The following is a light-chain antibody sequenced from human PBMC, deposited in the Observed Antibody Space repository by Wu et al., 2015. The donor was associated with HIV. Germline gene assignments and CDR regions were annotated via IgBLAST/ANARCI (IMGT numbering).Light chain of an antibody. Sequence: EIVLSQSPGTLSLSPGERATLSCRASQSLSTYFLAWYQQRPGQAPRLLIHSASSRATGIPDRFSGSGSGTDFTLTISRVEPKDFAVYYCQQYASSPQTFGQGTKVEIK. CDR2: SAS. V-gene: IGKV3-20*01. CDR1: QSLSTYF. CDR3: QQYASSPQT. J-gene: IGKJ1*01.